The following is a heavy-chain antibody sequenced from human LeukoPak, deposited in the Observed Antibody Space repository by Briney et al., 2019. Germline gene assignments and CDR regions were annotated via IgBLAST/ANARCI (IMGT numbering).Heavy chain of an antibody. D-gene: IGHD2-2*01. CDR1: GYTFTGYY. CDR2: INPNSDGT. Sequence: GASVKVSCKASGYTFTGYYMHWVRQAPGQGLEWMGWINPNSDGTNYAQKFQGRVTMTRDTSISTAYMELSRLRSDDTAVYYCARDLENCSSTSCYFSWFDPWGQGTLVTVSS. CDR3: ARDLENCSSTSCYFSWFDP. J-gene: IGHJ5*02. V-gene: IGHV1-2*02.